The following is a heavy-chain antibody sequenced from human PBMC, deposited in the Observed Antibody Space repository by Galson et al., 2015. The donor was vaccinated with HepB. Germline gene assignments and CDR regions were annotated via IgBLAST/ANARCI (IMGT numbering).Heavy chain of an antibody. J-gene: IGHJ5*02. CDR3: ARDLGYCSSTSCYIWFDP. Sequence: SLRLSCAAPGFTFSSYSMNWVRQAPGKGLEWVSSISSSSSYIYYADSVKGRFTISRDNAKNSLYLQMNSLRAEDTAVYYYARDLGYCSSTSCYIWFDPWGQGTLVTVSS. CDR2: ISSSSSYI. CDR1: GFTFSSYS. D-gene: IGHD2-2*02. V-gene: IGHV3-21*01.